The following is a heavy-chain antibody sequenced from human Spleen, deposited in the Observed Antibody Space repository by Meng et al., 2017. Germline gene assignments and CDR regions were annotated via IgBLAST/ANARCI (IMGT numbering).Heavy chain of an antibody. CDR3: VRSSGWVRTGFDP. CDR2: IGHSGFT. V-gene: IGHV4-39*01. J-gene: IGHJ5*02. CDR1: GGSISTSGYY. D-gene: IGHD6-19*01. Sequence: QPQLQESGPGLVKPSEAMSLTCSASGGSISTSGYYWGWIRQPPGKGLEWIGSIGHSGFTYYTPSLKSRITVSIDTSKNQFSLRLASVTAADTAVYYCVRSSGWVRTGFDPWGQGTLVTVSS.